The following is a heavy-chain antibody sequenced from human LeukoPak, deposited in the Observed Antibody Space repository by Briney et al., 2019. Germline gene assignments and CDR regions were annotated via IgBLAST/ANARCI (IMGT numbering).Heavy chain of an antibody. CDR2: INPNSGGT. J-gene: IGHJ4*02. D-gene: IGHD1-26*01. V-gene: IGHV1-2*02. CDR3: ARVTPLEGGSYYFDY. CDR1: GYTFTGYY. Sequence: ASVKVSCKASGYTFTGYYMHWVRQAPGQGLEWMGWINPNSGGTNYAQKFQGRVTMTRDTSISTAYMELSRLRSDDTAVYYCARVTPLEGGSYYFDYWGQGTLVTLSS.